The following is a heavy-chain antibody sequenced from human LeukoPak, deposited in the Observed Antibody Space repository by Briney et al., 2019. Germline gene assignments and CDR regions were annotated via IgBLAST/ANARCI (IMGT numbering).Heavy chain of an antibody. CDR1: GGSISSYS. CDR3: ARTVVTLDWYFDL. CDR2: FYTSGTA. V-gene: IGHV4-4*07. J-gene: IGHJ2*01. D-gene: IGHD4-23*01. Sequence: SETLSLTCSVSGGSISSYSWNWIRQPAGKGLEWIGRFYTSGTANYNPSLKSRVTMSIDTSKNQVSLKMRSVTAADTAVYYCARTVVTLDWYFDLWGRGTLVSVSS.